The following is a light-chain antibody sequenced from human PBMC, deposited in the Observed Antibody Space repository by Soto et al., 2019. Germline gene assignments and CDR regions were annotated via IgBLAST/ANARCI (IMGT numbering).Light chain of an antibody. CDR1: QAINNY. CDR3: QQRSNAPQT. Sequence: DIELTQSPSSLSSSLGEGATLTCRASQAINNYLAWYQQKPGQVPRLLVFAASTLPSGIPSRFSGSGSGADFTLTISSLQPEDVAAYYCQQRSNAPQTFGPGTKVDIK. J-gene: IGKJ3*01. CDR2: AAS. V-gene: IGKV1-27*01.